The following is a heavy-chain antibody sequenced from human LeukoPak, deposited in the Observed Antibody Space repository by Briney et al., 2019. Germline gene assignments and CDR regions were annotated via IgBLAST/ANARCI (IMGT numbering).Heavy chain of an antibody. CDR2: ISPGRTTI. CDR3: ARDRRGYSDL. J-gene: IGHJ2*01. CDR1: GFTFSSYE. V-gene: IGHV3-48*03. Sequence: GGSLRLSCAASGFTFSSYEMNWGRQAPGKGLEWVSYISPGRTTIYYADSVKGRFTISRDNAKNSLSLQMNSLRAEDTAVYYCARDRRGYSDLWGRGTLVTVSS.